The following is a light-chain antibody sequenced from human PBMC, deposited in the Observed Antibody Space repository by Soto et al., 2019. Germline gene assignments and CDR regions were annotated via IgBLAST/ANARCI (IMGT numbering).Light chain of an antibody. CDR2: DAS. V-gene: IGKV3-20*01. CDR3: QQYGSSRT. Sequence: EIFLTQSPCPSSLSTGETANPPRRASQSVSSYLAWYQQKPGQAPRLLIYDASNGATGIPARFSGSGSGTDFTLTISRLEPEDFAVYYCQQYGSSRTFGQGTKVDIK. CDR1: QSVSSY. J-gene: IGKJ1*01.